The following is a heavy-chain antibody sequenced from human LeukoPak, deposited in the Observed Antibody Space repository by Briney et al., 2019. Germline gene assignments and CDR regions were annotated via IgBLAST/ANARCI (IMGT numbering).Heavy chain of an antibody. V-gene: IGHV4-34*01. Sequence: ASETLPLTCAVYGGSFSGYYWSWIRQPPGKGLEWIGEINHSGSTNYNPSLKSRVTISVDTSKNRFSLKLSSVTAADTAVYYCARGPRQNSSFYVWGQGTLVNVSS. CDR2: INHSGST. CDR1: GGSFSGYY. D-gene: IGHD6-19*01. J-gene: IGHJ4*02. CDR3: ARGPRQNSSFYV.